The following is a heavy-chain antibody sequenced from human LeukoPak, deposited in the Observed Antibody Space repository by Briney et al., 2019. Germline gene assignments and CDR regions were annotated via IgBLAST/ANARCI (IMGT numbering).Heavy chain of an antibody. CDR3: ARPLRGVRNWFDP. CDR2: MNPNSGNT. V-gene: IGHV1-8*01. CDR1: GYTFTSYD. Sequence: ASVEVSCKASGYTFTSYDINWVRQATGQGLEWMGWMNPNSGNTGYAQKFQGRVAMTRNTSISTAYMELSSLRPEDTAVYYCARPLRGVRNWFDPWGQGTLVTVSS. J-gene: IGHJ5*02. D-gene: IGHD3-10*01.